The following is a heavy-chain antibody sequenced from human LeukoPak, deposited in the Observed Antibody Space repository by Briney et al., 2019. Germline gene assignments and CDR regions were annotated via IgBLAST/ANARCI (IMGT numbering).Heavy chain of an antibody. CDR3: ARASDIVLMVYAVYYGMDV. J-gene: IGHJ6*02. Sequence: GGSLRLSCAASGFTFSSYAMHWVRQAPGKGLEWVAVISYDGSNKYYADSVKGRFTISRDNAKNSLYLQMNSLRAEDTAVYYCARASDIVLMVYAVYYGMDVWGQGTTVTVSS. D-gene: IGHD2-8*01. CDR2: ISYDGSNK. CDR1: GFTFSSYA. V-gene: IGHV3-30-3*01.